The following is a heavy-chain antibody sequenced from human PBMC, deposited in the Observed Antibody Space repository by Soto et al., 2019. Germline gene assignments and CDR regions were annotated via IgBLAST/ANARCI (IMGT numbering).Heavy chain of an antibody. CDR3: ARAHYYDSSGPNWFDP. CDR2: INHSGST. V-gene: IGHV4-34*01. CDR1: CGSFSGYY. J-gene: IGHJ5*02. Sequence: PSETLSLTCAVYCGSFSGYYWSWIRQPPGKGLEWIGEINHSGSTNYNPSLKSRVTISVDTSKNQFSLKLSSVTAADTAVYYCARAHYYDSSGPNWFDPWGQGTLVT. D-gene: IGHD3-22*01.